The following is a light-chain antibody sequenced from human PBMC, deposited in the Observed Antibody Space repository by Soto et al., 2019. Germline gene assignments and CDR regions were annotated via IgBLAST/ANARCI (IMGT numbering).Light chain of an antibody. CDR1: KLGDKF. V-gene: IGLV3-1*01. CDR2: QHS. Sequence: SYELTQPPSVSVSPGQTASITCSGDKLGDKFASWYQQRPGQSPVLVIYQHSKRPSGIPERFSGSNSGSTATLTISGTQAMDEADYYCQAWDSSTVVFGGGTKVTVL. J-gene: IGLJ2*01. CDR3: QAWDSSTVV.